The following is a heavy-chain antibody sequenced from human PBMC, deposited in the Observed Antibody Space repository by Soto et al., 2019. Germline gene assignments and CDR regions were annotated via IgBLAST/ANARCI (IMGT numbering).Heavy chain of an antibody. V-gene: IGHV2-26*01. Sequence: QVTLKESGPVLVKPTETLTLTCTVSGFSLSNARMGVSWIRQPPGKALEWLAHIFSNDEKSYSTSPKSRLTISKDTSKSQVVLTMTNIDPVDTATYYCARIRRVTVTTTLVDYWGQGTLVTVSS. CDR1: GFSLSNARMG. CDR2: IFSNDEK. CDR3: ARIRRVTVTTTLVDY. J-gene: IGHJ4*02. D-gene: IGHD4-17*01.